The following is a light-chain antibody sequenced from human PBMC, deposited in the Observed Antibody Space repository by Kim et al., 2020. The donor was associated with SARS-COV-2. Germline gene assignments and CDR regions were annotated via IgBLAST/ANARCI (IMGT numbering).Light chain of an antibody. Sequence: GQSITIACTGTSSDVGAYNFVSWYQQHPGKAPKLMIYDVSKRPSGVSNRFSGSESGNTASLTISGLQAEDEADYHCSSYTSSSTLVFGGGTKLTVL. CDR3: SSYTSSSTLV. V-gene: IGLV2-14*04. CDR2: DVS. CDR1: SSDVGAYNF. J-gene: IGLJ2*01.